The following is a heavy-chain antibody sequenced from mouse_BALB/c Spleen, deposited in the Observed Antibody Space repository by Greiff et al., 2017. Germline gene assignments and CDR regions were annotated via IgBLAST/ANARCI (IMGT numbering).Heavy chain of an antibody. CDR1: GYAFSSYW. Sequence: VQLQQSGAELVRPGSSVKISCKASGYAFSSYWMNWVKQRPGQGLEWLGQIYPGGCDNNYNGKLKGQATRTADKSSSTAYKQLSSLTSEDSAVYFRSRGGSYYLYAMDYWGQGTSLTVSS. J-gene: IGHJ4*01. D-gene: IGHD2-12*01. CDR3: SRGGSYYLYAMDY. V-gene: IGHV1-80*01. CDR2: IYPGGCDN.